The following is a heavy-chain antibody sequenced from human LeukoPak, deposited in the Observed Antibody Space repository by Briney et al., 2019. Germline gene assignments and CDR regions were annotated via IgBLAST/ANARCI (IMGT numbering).Heavy chain of an antibody. CDR3: ARRPREEYSSSWGYYYMDV. J-gene: IGHJ6*03. CDR2: IYYSGST. V-gene: IGHV4-39*01. D-gene: IGHD6-6*01. CDR1: GGSISSSSYY. Sequence: SETLSLTXTVSGGSISSSSYYWGWIRQPPGKGLEGIGSIYYSGSTYYNPSLKSRVTISVDTSKNQFSLKLSSVTAADTAVYYCARRPREEYSSSWGYYYMDVWGKGTTVTVSS.